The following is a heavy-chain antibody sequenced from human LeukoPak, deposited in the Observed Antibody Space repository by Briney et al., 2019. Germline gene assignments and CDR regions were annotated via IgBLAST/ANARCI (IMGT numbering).Heavy chain of an antibody. D-gene: IGHD3-22*01. CDR3: ARNSRDYYDSSGYYYHDAFDI. CDR1: GGSFSGYY. Sequence: SETLSLTCAVYGGSFSGYYWSWIRQPPGKGLEWIGEINHSRSTNYNPSLKSRVTISVDTSKNQFSLKLSSVTAADTAVYYCARNSRDYYDSSGYYYHDAFDIWGQGTMVTVSS. V-gene: IGHV4-34*01. J-gene: IGHJ3*02. CDR2: INHSRST.